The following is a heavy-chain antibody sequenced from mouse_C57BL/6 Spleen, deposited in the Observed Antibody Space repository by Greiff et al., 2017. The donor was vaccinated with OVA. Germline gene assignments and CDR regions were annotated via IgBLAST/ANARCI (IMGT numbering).Heavy chain of an antibody. V-gene: IGHV1-26*01. CDR1: GYTFTDYY. D-gene: IGHD1-1*01. CDR2: INPNNGGT. CDR3: ARWITTVPYFDY. J-gene: IGHJ2*01. Sequence: EVQLQQSGPELVKPGASVKISCKASGYTFTDYYMNWVKQSHGKSLEWIGDINPNNGGTSYNQKFKGKATLTVDKSSSTAYMELRSLTSEDSAVYYCARWITTVPYFDYWGQGTTLTVSS.